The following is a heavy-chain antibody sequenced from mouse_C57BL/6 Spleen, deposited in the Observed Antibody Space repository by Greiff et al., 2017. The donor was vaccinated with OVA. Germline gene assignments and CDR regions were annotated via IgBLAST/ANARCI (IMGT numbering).Heavy chain of an antibody. D-gene: IGHD2-5*01. CDR2: IDPSDSYT. V-gene: IGHV1-50*01. CDR3: ARGYYSNYGDY. CDR1: GYTFTSYW. Sequence: VQLQQPGAELVKPGASVKLSCKASGYTFTSYWMQWVKQRPGQGLEWIGEIDPSDSYTNYNQKFKGKATLTVDTSSSTAYMQLSSLTSEDSAVYYCARGYYSNYGDYWGQGTTLTVSS. J-gene: IGHJ2*01.